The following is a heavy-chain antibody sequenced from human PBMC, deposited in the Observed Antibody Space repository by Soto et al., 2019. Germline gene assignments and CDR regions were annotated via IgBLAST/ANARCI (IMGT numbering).Heavy chain of an antibody. CDR3: ARDKITGIFDY. V-gene: IGHV4-39*07. CDR2: INHSGST. CDR1: GDSINSSDYH. D-gene: IGHD2-8*02. Sequence: SETLSLTCTVSGDSINSSDYHWGWIRQPPGTGLEWIGEINHSGSTNYNPSLKSRVTISVDTSKNQFSLKLTSVTAADTAVYYCARDKITGIFDYWGQGTLVTGSS. J-gene: IGHJ4*02.